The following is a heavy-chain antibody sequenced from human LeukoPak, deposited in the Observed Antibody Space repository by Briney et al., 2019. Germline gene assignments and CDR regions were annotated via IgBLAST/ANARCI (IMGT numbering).Heavy chain of an antibody. CDR2: ISNSGGIT. CDR3: AQNWNFDN. Sequence: GGSLRLSCAASGFSFSTYAMSWVRQAPGKGLEWVSDISNSGGITHYADSVKGRFTISRDNSKNTLYLQMNSLRAEDTAVYYCAQNWNFDNWGQGTLVTVSS. D-gene: IGHD1-1*01. V-gene: IGHV3-23*01. J-gene: IGHJ4*02. CDR1: GFSFSTYA.